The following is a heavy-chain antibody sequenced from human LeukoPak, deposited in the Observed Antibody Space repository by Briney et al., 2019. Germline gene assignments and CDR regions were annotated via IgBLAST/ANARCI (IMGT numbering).Heavy chain of an antibody. CDR2: IYTGDNT. J-gene: IGHJ4*02. Sequence: GGSLRLSCAASGFTVSSNYMSWVRQAPGKGLEWVSVIYTGDNTYYADSVKGRFTISRDNFKNTLYLQMNSLRAEDTAVYYCARDTSSGYPFSNYWGQGTLVTVSS. D-gene: IGHD3-22*01. CDR1: GFTVSSNY. V-gene: IGHV3-66*01. CDR3: ARDTSSGYPFSNY.